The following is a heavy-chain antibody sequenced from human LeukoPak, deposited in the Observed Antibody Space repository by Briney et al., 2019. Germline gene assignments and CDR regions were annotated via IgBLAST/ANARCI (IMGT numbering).Heavy chain of an antibody. J-gene: IGHJ3*02. Sequence: PGGSLRLSCAASGFTFSSFEMNWVRQAPGKGLKWVSYISRSGSTIYYADSVKGRFPISRDNAKNSLYLQMNGLRVDDTAVYYSARGRPGAFDIWGQGTMVTVSS. CDR1: GFTFSSFE. V-gene: IGHV3-48*03. CDR3: ARGRPGAFDI. CDR2: ISRSGSTI.